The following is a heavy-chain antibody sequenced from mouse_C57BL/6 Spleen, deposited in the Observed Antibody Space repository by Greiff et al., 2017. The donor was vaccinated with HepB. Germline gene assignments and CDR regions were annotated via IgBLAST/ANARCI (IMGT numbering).Heavy chain of an antibody. CDR1: GFTFSSYT. CDR2: ISGGGGNT. V-gene: IGHV5-9*01. J-gene: IGHJ2*01. D-gene: IGHD4-1*01. CDR3: ARKLTGTGYYFDY. Sequence: EVKLMESGGGLVKPGGSLKLSCAASGFTFSSYTMSWVRQTPEKRLEWVATISGGGGNTYYPDSVKGRFTLSRDNAKNTLYQQMSSLKSEDTALYYCARKLTGTGYYFDYWGQGTTLTVSS.